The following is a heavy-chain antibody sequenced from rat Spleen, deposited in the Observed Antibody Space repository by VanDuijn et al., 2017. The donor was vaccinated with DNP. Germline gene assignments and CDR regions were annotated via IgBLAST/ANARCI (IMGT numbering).Heavy chain of an antibody. J-gene: IGHJ2*01. CDR3: ATQTLNSY. CDR1: GFTFSSYW. V-gene: IGHV5-58*01. CDR2: INPDGGTN. Sequence: EVQLVETGGGLVQPGRSLKLSCVASGFTFSSYWMFWIRQAPGKGLEWVAAINPDGGTNYYSDSVKGRFTISRDNAQNTIYLQMNSLRSEDTATYYCATQTLNSYWGQGVMVTVSS. D-gene: IGHD1-11*01.